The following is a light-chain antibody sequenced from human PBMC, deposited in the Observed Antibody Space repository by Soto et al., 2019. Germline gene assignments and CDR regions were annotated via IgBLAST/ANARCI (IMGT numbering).Light chain of an antibody. V-gene: IGKV3-20*01. CDR2: GAS. CDR3: QPYCSSPIT. Sequence: EIVLTQSPGTLSLSPGERATLSCRASQSVSSSYLAWYQQKPGQAPRLLIYGASSRATGISDRFSGSGSGTDFTLTISRLEPEDFAVYYCQPYCSSPITFGHGTRLEI. CDR1: QSVSSSY. J-gene: IGKJ5*01.